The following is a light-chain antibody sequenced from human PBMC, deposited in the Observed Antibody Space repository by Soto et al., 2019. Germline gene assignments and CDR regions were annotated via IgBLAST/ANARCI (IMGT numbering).Light chain of an antibody. CDR1: QDISNY. CDR3: QQYDNPSIA. V-gene: IGKV1-33*01. J-gene: IGKJ5*01. CDR2: DAS. Sequence: DIQMTQSPSSLSASVGDRVTITCQASQDISNYLNWYQQKPGKAPKLLIYDASNLETGVPLRFSGSGSWADFTFTIRSLEPEDIATYYCQQYDNPSIAFGQGTRLEIK.